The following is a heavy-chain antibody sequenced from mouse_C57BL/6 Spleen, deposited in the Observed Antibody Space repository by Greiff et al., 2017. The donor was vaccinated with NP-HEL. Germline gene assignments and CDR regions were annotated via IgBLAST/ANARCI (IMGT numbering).Heavy chain of an antibody. V-gene: IGHV1-22*01. CDR1: GYTFTDYN. Sequence: EVQLVESGPELVKPGASVKMSCTASGYTFTDYNMHWVNQSPGKSLEWIGYINPNNGGTSYQQKFKGKATLTVNKSSSTAYLEIRSLTSEDSAVYYCARVTAVGDFDGWGTGTTVTVSS. D-gene: IGHD1-1*01. CDR3: ARVTAVGDFDG. CDR2: INPNNGGT. J-gene: IGHJ1*03.